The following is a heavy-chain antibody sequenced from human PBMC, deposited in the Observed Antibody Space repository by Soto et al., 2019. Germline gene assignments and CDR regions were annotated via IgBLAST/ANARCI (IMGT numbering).Heavy chain of an antibody. V-gene: IGHV1-69*13. D-gene: IGHD6-19*01. Sequence: SVKVSCKASGGTFSSYSISWVRQSPGRGLEWMGGIIPIFGTANYAQKFQGRVTITADESTSTAYMELSSLRSDDTAVYYCARHFLGYSSGWHFDYWGQGTLVTVSS. CDR2: IIPIFGTA. CDR1: GGTFSSYS. J-gene: IGHJ4*02. CDR3: ARHFLGYSSGWHFDY.